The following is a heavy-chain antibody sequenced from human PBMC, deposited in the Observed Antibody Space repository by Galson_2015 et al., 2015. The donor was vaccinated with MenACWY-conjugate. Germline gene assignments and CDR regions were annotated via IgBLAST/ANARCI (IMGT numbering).Heavy chain of an antibody. CDR3: ASEDYYYDSSSRRKLSMDY. J-gene: IGHJ4*02. Sequence: SLRLSCAVSGFTFSRYWMHWVRQAPGTGLEWVADIKPDGSEKYYADSVKGRFTISRDNVKNSLYLQINSLRAEDTAVYYCASEDYYYDSSSRRKLSMDYWGQGTLVTVSS. D-gene: IGHD3-22*01. CDR1: GFTFSRYW. CDR2: IKPDGSEK. V-gene: IGHV3-7*03.